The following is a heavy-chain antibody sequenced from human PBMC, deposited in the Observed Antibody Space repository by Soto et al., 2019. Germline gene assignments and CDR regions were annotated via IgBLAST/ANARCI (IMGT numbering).Heavy chain of an antibody. D-gene: IGHD6-19*01. CDR1: GFTFSNYG. J-gene: IGHJ6*02. Sequence: GGSLRLSCAASGFTFSNYGLHWVRQAPGKGLEGVAMISFDGMSKYYADSVKGRFTISRESSKNTLYLHMNSLRAEDTAVYFCAGDRQQWLVNGMDVWGQGTTVTVSS. V-gene: IGHV3-30*03. CDR3: AGDRQQWLVNGMDV. CDR2: ISFDGMSK.